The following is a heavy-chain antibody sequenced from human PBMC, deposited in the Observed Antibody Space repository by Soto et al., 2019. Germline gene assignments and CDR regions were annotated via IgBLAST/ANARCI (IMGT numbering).Heavy chain of an antibody. CDR2: ISGSGDST. D-gene: IGHD2-15*01. Sequence: EVQLLESGGGLVQPGGSLRLSCAASGFTFSSYAMRWVRQAPVKGLEWVSAISGSGDSTYYADSVKGRFTISRDNSKNTLYLQMNSLIAEDTAVYYFAIRGSGSYYDYWCQGTLVTVSS. V-gene: IGHV3-23*01. CDR3: AIRGSGSYYDY. J-gene: IGHJ4*02. CDR1: GFTFSSYA.